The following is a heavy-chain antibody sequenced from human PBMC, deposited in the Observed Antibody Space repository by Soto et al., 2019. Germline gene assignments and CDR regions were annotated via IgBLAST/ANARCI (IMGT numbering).Heavy chain of an antibody. Sequence: GGSLRLSCAASGFTFSSYWMSGVRQAPGRGLEGVANIKQDGSENYYVDSVRGRFTISRDNAKNSLYLQMNSLRAEDTAVYYCVRDFEGSYGYGPFDYWGQGTLVTVS. D-gene: IGHD5-18*01. CDR2: IKQDGSEN. V-gene: IGHV3-7*03. J-gene: IGHJ4*02. CDR3: VRDFEGSYGYGPFDY. CDR1: GFTFSSYW.